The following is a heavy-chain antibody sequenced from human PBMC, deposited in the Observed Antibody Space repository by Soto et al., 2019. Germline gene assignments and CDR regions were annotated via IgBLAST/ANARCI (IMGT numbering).Heavy chain of an antibody. Sequence: QVQLVQSGAEVKKPGSSVKVSCKASGGTFSSYTISWVRQAPGQGLEWMGRIIPILGIANYAQKFQGRVTTTXXKXTXXAYMELSRLRPEDTDVDYCAREGAMATTHYYGMDVWGQGTTVTVSS. V-gene: IGHV1-69*08. CDR3: AREGAMATTHYYGMDV. CDR1: GGTFSSYT. J-gene: IGHJ6*02. CDR2: IIPILGIA. D-gene: IGHD5-12*01.